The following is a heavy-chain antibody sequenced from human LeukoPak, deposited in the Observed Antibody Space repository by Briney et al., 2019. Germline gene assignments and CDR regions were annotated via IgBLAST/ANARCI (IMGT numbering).Heavy chain of an antibody. CDR1: GFTASSNY. Sequence: GGSLRLSCAASGFTASSNYMSWVRQAPGKGLGWGSVIYSGGSTYSAASVKGRFTISRDNSKNTLYLQMNSLRAADTAVYYCARGPPIHLGIAAAFAYWGQGTLVTVSS. D-gene: IGHD6-13*01. J-gene: IGHJ4*02. V-gene: IGHV3-66*01. CDR2: IYSGGST. CDR3: ARGPPIHLGIAAAFAY.